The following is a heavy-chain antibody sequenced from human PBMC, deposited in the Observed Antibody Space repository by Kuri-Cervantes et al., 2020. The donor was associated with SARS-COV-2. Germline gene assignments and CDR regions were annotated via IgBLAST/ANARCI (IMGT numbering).Heavy chain of an antibody. CDR2: IYTSGST. V-gene: IGHV4-61*09. J-gene: IGHJ4*02. D-gene: IGHD6-19*01. CDR3: ARDIAVAGTGFDY. CDR1: GGSISSGSYY. Sequence: SETLSLTCTVSGGSISSGSYYWSWIRQPAGKGLEWIGYIYTSGSTNYNPSLKSRVTISVDTSKNQFSLKLSSVTAADTAVYYCARDIAVAGTGFDYWGQGTLVTVSS.